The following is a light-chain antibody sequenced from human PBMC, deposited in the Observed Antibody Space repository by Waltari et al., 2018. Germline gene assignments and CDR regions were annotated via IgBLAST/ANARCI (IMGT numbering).Light chain of an antibody. CDR1: RSINSTQ. CDR3: QQYGSSPQIT. J-gene: IGKJ5*01. V-gene: IGKV3-20*01. Sequence: IVLTQSPGTLSLSPGDRATLSCRSSRSINSTQLAWYQQKPGPAPILLISGPSNRAKGIPDRFSGSGSGTDFTLTISRLEPEDSALYYCQQYGSSPQITFGQGTRLEIK. CDR2: GPS.